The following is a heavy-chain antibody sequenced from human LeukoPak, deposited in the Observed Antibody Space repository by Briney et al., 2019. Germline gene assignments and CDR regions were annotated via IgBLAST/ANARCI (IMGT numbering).Heavy chain of an antibody. CDR1: GFTFSSYA. Sequence: QPGRSLRLSCAASGFTFSSYAMHWVRQAPGKGLEWVAVISYDGSNKYYADSVKGRFTISRDNSKNTLYLQMNSLRAEDTAVYYCARGTYYFDYWGQGTLSPSPQ. V-gene: IGHV3-30-3*01. CDR2: ISYDGSNK. J-gene: IGHJ4*02. CDR3: ARGTYYFDY.